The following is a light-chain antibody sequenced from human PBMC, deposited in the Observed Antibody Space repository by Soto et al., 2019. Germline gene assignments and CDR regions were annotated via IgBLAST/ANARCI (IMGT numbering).Light chain of an antibody. CDR3: QQRET. CDR2: ATS. V-gene: IGKV1-39*01. J-gene: IGKJ3*01. CDR1: QAIHSY. Sequence: DIPMTQSPSSLSASVGDRVTITCRASQAIHSYLNWYQQKPGKAPNLLIFATSTLQSGVTSRFSGSGSGTDFTLTISSLQPEDFATYYCQQRETFGPGTKVDIK.